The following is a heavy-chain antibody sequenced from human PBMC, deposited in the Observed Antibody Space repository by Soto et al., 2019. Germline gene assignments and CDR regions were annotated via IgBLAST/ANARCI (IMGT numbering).Heavy chain of an antibody. CDR1: GFMFEDYA. V-gene: IGHV3-9*01. CDR3: AKGKVATIKYYGMDV. Sequence: EVALVESGGGLVQPGRSLTLACAASGFMFEDYAMHWVRQVPGKGLEWVSGISWNRGDIAYVDSVKGRFTISRDNAKKSLTLQMNSLRPEDTALYYCAKGKVATIKYYGMDVWGQGTTVIVSS. D-gene: IGHD5-12*01. J-gene: IGHJ6*02. CDR2: ISWNRGDI.